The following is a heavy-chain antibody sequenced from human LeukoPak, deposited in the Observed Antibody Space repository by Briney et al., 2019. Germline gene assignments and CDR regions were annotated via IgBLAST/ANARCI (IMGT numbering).Heavy chain of an antibody. V-gene: IGHV3-23*01. CDR3: AKEEAPYFDY. CDR1: ELTFSGYA. Sequence: PGGSLRLSCEGSELTFSGYAMKWVRQAPGKGLQWVSVIGSDSTHIHYADSVKGRFTISRDNSKNTLYLQMNSLRAEDTAVYYCAKEEAPYFDYWGQGTLVTVSS. J-gene: IGHJ4*02. CDR2: IGSDSTHI.